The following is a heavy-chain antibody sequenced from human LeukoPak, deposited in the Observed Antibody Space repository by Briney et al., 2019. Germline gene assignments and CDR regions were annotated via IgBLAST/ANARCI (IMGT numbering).Heavy chain of an antibody. CDR2: IIPILGIA. CDR1: GGTFSSYA. D-gene: IGHD1-20*01. CDR3: TRQITGTPAPYYYYMDV. V-gene: IGHV1-69*04. Sequence: SVKVSCKASGGTFSSYAISWVRQAPGQGLEWMGRIIPILGIANYAQKFQGRVTITADKSTSTAYMELSSLRSEDTAVYYCTRQITGTPAPYYYYMDVWGKGTTVTVSS. J-gene: IGHJ6*03.